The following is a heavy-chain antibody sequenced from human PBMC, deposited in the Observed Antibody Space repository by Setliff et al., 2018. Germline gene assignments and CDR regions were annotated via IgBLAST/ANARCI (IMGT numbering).Heavy chain of an antibody. J-gene: IGHJ4*02. CDR3: AGVVPAALHVFDTAMAGDYFDY. CDR2: IYYSGST. CDR1: GASISSSSYY. V-gene: IGHV4-39*01. Sequence: PSETLSLTCTVSGASISSSSYYWGWIRQPPGKGLEWIGSIYYSGSTYYNPSLKSRVTISVDTSKNQFSLKLSSVTAADTAVYYCAGVVPAALHVFDTAMAGDYFDYWGQGTLVTVSS. D-gene: IGHD2-2*01.